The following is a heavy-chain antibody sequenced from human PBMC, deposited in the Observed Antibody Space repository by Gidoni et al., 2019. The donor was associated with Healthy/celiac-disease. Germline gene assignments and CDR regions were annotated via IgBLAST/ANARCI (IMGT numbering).Heavy chain of an antibody. CDR3: ARGVLYAYGGVDWYFDL. V-gene: IGHV4-31*03. J-gene: IGHJ2*01. CDR1: GGSISGGGYY. D-gene: IGHD4-17*01. CDR2: IYYSGST. Sequence: QVQLQESGPGLVKPSQTLSLTCTVSGGSISGGGYYWSWIRQHPGKGLEWIGYIYYSGSTYYNPSLKSRVTISVDTSKNQFSLKLSSVTAADTAVYYCARGVLYAYGGVDWYFDLWGRGTLVTVSS.